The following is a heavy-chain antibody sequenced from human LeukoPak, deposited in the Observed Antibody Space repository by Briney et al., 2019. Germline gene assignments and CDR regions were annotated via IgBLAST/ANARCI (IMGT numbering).Heavy chain of an antibody. CDR2: TRYDGNNN. CDR1: GFPSNNTG. J-gene: IGHJ4*02. D-gene: IGHD3-10*01. V-gene: IGHV3-30*02. Sequence: GSLRLPVQHPGFPSNNTGSNWFRLAPGKGLEWVAFTRYDGNNNYYADSVKGRFTISRDNSKNTLFLQMNGLRDEDTAVDYSAILFCFGDFSPFFGSWGQGTLVTVSS. CDR3: AILFCFGDFSPFFGS.